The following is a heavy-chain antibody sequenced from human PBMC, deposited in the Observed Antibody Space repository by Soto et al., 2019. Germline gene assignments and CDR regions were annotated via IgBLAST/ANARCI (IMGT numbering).Heavy chain of an antibody. Sequence: GGSLRLSCAASGFTVSSNYMSRVRQAPGKGLEWVSVIYSGGSTYYADSVKGRFTISRDNSKNTLYLQMNSLRAQDTAVYYCARVYSSSSGLDYWGQGTLVTVSS. D-gene: IGHD6-6*01. V-gene: IGHV3-53*01. CDR3: ARVYSSSSGLDY. CDR1: GFTVSSNY. CDR2: IYSGGST. J-gene: IGHJ4*02.